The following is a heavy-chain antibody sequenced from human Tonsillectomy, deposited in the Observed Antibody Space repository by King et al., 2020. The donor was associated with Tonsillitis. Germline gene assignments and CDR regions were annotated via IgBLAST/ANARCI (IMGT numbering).Heavy chain of an antibody. V-gene: IGHV4-59*01. D-gene: IGHD5-12*01. J-gene: IGHJ4*02. CDR2: IYYSGST. CDR3: ARGIRGGYSGVFDY. CDR1: GGSLSSYS. Sequence: VPLQESGPELVKPSENLSLTCTVSGGSLSSYSWSWIRPSPGKGLEWIGYIYYSGSTDYNPSLRGRVTLSVDTSKNQFSLSLSSVTAADTAMYYCARGIRGGYSGVFDYWGQGTLVTVSS.